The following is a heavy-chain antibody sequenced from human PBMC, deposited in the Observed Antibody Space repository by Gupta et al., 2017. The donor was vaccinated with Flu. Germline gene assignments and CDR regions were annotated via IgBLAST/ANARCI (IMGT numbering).Heavy chain of an antibody. CDR2: LSYSGST. D-gene: IGHD1-26*01. CDR1: GGSISSSSYY. V-gene: IGHV4-39*01. CDR3: AGHRGTWERLTPPPFDD. Sequence: QLQLQESGPGLVKPSETLSLTCTVSGGSISSSSYYWGWIRQPPGKGLEWIGSLSYSGSTNYNPSLKSRVTISGDTSKNQFSLKLSSVTAADTAVYYCAGHRGTWERLTPPPFDDWGQGTLVTVSS. J-gene: IGHJ4*02.